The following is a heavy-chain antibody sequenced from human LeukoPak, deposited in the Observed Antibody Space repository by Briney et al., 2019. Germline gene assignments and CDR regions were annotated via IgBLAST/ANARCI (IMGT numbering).Heavy chain of an antibody. CDR1: GFTFSTYW. CDR2: IKTDGSNT. J-gene: IGHJ3*02. V-gene: IGHV3-74*01. D-gene: IGHD3/OR15-3a*01. Sequence: GRSLRLSCAASGFTFSTYWMHWVRQAPGKGLVWVSRIKTDGSNTGYADSVKGRFTISRDNAKNTLYLQMNSLRAEDTAVYYCARAGTGSRNAFDIWGQGTMVTVSS. CDR3: ARAGTGSRNAFDI.